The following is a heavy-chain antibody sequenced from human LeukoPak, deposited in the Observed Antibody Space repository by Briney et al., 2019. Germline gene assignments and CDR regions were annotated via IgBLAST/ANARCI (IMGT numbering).Heavy chain of an antibody. D-gene: IGHD6-25*01. Sequence: GGSLRLSCAASGFTFSSYDMHWVRRATGKGLEWVSAIGTAGDTYYPVSVKGRFTISRENAKNSLYLQMNSLRAGDTAVYYCARGSAATDAFDIWGQGTMVIVSS. V-gene: IGHV3-13*01. J-gene: IGHJ3*02. CDR3: ARGSAATDAFDI. CDR1: GFTFSSYD. CDR2: IGTAGDT.